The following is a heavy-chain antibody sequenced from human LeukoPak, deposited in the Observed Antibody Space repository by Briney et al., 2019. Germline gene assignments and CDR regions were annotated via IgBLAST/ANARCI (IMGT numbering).Heavy chain of an antibody. Sequence: PSETLSLTCTVSGGSISSSGYYWGWIRQPPGKGLEWIGSIYYSGSTYYNPSLKSRVTISVDTSKNQFSLRLSSVTAADTAVYYCARRRLNYYDSSGPSAFDIWGQGTMVTVSS. CDR3: ARRRLNYYDSSGPSAFDI. CDR2: IYYSGST. CDR1: GGSISSSGYY. J-gene: IGHJ3*02. V-gene: IGHV4-39*07. D-gene: IGHD3-22*01.